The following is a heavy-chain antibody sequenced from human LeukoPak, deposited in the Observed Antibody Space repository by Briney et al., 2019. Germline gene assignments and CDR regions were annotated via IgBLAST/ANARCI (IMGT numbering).Heavy chain of an antibody. D-gene: IGHD1/OR15-1a*01. Sequence: SETLSLTCAVYGGSFSGYYWSWIRQPPGKGVEWIGEINHSGSTNYNPSLKSRVTISVDTSKNQFSLKLSSVTAADTAVYYCASSRDKTSNSFDPWGQGTLVTVSS. CDR3: ASSRDKTSNSFDP. V-gene: IGHV4-34*01. CDR1: GGSFSGYY. J-gene: IGHJ5*02. CDR2: INHSGST.